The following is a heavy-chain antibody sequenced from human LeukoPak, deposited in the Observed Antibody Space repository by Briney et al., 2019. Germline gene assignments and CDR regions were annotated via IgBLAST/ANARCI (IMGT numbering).Heavy chain of an antibody. Sequence: ASVKVSCKASGYTFTGYYMHWVRQAPGQGLEWMGWINPNSGGTNYAQDFHGRVTMTRDTSINTAYMELSRLRSDDTAVYYCARAGDSANLAWGQGTLVTVSS. V-gene: IGHV1-2*02. CDR1: GYTFTGYY. CDR2: INPNSGGT. J-gene: IGHJ5*02. D-gene: IGHD3-22*01. CDR3: ARAGDSANLA.